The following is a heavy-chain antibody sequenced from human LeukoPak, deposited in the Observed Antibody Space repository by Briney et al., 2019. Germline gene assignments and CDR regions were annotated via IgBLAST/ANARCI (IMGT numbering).Heavy chain of an antibody. CDR3: AAEFDNEQWLDWDY. J-gene: IGHJ4*02. V-gene: IGHV4-59*01. D-gene: IGHD6-19*01. CDR1: GGSINGYY. CDR2: IHYRGST. Sequence: SETLSLTCTVSGGSINGYYWNWIRQAPGKGLEWIGYIHYRGSTNYNPSLKSRVTISVDTSENQFSLKLSSMTAADTAVYYCAAEFDNEQWLDWDYWGRGTLVTVSS.